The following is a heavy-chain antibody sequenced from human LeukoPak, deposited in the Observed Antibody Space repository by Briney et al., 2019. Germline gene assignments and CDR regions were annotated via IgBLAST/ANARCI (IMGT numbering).Heavy chain of an antibody. V-gene: IGHV4-59*01. D-gene: IGHD1-14*01. J-gene: IGHJ3*02. CDR3: ARYRNEALFAFDI. Sequence: SETLSLTCPVSGDTISNYYWSWIRQPPGKGLEWIGYIYYSGSTNYNPSLKSRVTISVTSKNQFSLKLNSVTAADTAVYYCARYRNEALFAFDIWGQGTVVTVSS. CDR2: IYYSGST. CDR1: GDTISNYY.